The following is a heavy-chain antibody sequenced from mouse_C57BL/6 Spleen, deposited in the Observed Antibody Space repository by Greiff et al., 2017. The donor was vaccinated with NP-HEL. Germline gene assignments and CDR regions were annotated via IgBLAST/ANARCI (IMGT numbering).Heavy chain of an antibody. J-gene: IGHJ3*01. CDR3: AIHDYDGFAY. D-gene: IGHD2-4*01. V-gene: IGHV1-69*01. Sequence: QVQLQQPGAELVMPGASVKLSCKASGYTFTSYWMHWVKQRPGQGLEWIGEIDPSDSYTNYNQKFKGKSTLTVDKSSSTAYMQLSSLTSEDSAVYYCAIHDYDGFAYWGQGTLVTVSA. CDR2: IDPSDSYT. CDR1: GYTFTSYW.